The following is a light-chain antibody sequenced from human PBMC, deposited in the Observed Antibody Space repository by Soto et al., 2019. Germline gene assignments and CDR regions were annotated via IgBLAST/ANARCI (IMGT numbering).Light chain of an antibody. J-gene: IGLJ2*01. CDR1: SSNIGAGFD. CDR2: GNN. Sequence: QSVLTQPPSVSGAPGQRVTISCTGSSSNIGAGFDVHWYHQIAGTAPKLIIYGNNNRPSGVPDRFSGSKSGTSASLAITGLQAEDEADFYCQSYDRGLSGAVFGGGTKLTVL. CDR3: QSYDRGLSGAV. V-gene: IGLV1-40*01.